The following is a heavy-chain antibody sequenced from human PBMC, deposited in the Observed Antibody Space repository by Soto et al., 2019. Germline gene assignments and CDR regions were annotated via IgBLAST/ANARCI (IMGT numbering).Heavy chain of an antibody. CDR3: ARDLLGFGYTYADV. CDR2: IIPIDATV. CDR1: GGTFSNYA. D-gene: IGHD3-10*01. Sequence: QVQLVQSGAEVKKPGSSVKVSCKASGGTFSNYALISWVRQAPGQGLEWMGGIIPIDATVNYAQTFQGRIAITADASTTTAYMDLGSLRSEDTAVYYCARDLLGFGYTYADVWGPGTTVTVSS. J-gene: IGHJ6*01. V-gene: IGHV1-69*12.